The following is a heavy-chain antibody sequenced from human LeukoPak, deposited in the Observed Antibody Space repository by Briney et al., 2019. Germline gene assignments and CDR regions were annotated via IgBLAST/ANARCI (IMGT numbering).Heavy chain of an antibody. J-gene: IGHJ4*02. Sequence: SETLSLTCSVSGGSVSSRTYYWGWIRQPPGKGPEWVGSVYYSGSTYYNPLFKSRAATSVDMSKNQFALNLTSVPAADTAVYYCVRHGATADTDYYFDNWGQGTLVTVTS. CDR1: GGSVSSRTYY. CDR3: VRHGATADTDYYFDN. V-gene: IGHV4-39*01. D-gene: IGHD1-26*01. CDR2: VYYSGST.